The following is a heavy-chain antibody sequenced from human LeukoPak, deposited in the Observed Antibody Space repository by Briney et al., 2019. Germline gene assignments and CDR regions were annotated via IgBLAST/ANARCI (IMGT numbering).Heavy chain of an antibody. CDR2: ISWNSGSI. CDR3: AKDMFVASEWLGFDY. Sequence: PGRSLRLSCAASGFTFADYAMHWVRQAPGKGLEWVSGISWNSGSIGYADSVKGRFTISRDNAKNSLYLQMNSLRAEDTALYYCAKDMFVASEWLGFDYWGQGTLVTVSS. D-gene: IGHD6-19*01. CDR1: GFTFADYA. J-gene: IGHJ4*02. V-gene: IGHV3-9*01.